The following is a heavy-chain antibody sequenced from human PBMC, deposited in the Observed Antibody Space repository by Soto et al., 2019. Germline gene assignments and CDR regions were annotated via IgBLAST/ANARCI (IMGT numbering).Heavy chain of an antibody. D-gene: IGHD2-2*01. J-gene: IGHJ2*01. Sequence: SVKVSCKASGGTFSSYTISWVRQAPGQGLEWMGRIIPILGIANYAQKFQGRVTITADKSTSTAYMELSSLRSEDTAVYYCARLYCSSTSCYGDYWYFDLWGRGTLVTVSS. CDR3: ARLYCSSTSCYGDYWYFDL. CDR2: IIPILGIA. V-gene: IGHV1-69*02. CDR1: GGTFSSYT.